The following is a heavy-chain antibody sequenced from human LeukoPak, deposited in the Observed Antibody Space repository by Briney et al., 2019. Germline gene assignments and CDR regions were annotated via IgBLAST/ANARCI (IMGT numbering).Heavy chain of an antibody. D-gene: IGHD1-26*01. Sequence: SETLSLTCTVSGGSISSSSYYWGWIRQPPGKGLEWIGSIYYSGSTYYNPSLKSRVTISVDTSKNQFSLKLSSVTAADTAVYYCARGRGMVAHAFDYWGQGTLVTVSS. CDR1: GGSISSSSYY. V-gene: IGHV4-39*01. J-gene: IGHJ4*02. CDR2: IYYSGST. CDR3: ARGRGMVAHAFDY.